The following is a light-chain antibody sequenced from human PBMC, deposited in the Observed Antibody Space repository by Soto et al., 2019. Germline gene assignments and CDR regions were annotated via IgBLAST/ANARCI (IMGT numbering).Light chain of an antibody. J-gene: IGKJ5*01. CDR3: QQYQSYPLT. CDR2: KAP. V-gene: IGKV1-5*03. Sequence: DIQMTQSPSTLSASVGDRVTITCRASQTISNLLAWYQQKPGRGPTLLIYKAPTLESGIPSRFSGSGSGTEFSLTISSLQPDDFATYYCQQYQSYPLTFGQGTRLEIK. CDR1: QTISNL.